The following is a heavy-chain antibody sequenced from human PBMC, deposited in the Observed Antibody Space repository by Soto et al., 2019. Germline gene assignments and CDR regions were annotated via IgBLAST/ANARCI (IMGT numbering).Heavy chain of an antibody. D-gene: IGHD2-21*01. V-gene: IGHV1-69*02. CDR2: IIPILGMA. CDR1: GGTFSSYT. CDR3: AGGAYCGGECYPSVDWYFDL. J-gene: IGHJ2*01. Sequence: QVQLVQSGDEVKKPGSSVKVSCKASGGTFSSYTINWMRQAPGQGLEWMAKIIPILGMANYAQKFQGRVTITADKSTGTAYMELSGLRSEDTAVYYCAGGAYCGGECYPSVDWYFDLWGRGTLVTVSS.